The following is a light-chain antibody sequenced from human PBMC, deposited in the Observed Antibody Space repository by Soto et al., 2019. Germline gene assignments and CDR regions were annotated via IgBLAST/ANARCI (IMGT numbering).Light chain of an antibody. V-gene: IGKV3-15*01. Sequence: ELVLTQSPATLSVSPGERATLSCRASQSVTSNLAWYQQEPGQAPRLLIYGASTRATGIPARFSGSGSGTDFTLTISSLQSEDFAVYYCQQYNNWPRTFGQGTKVDIK. CDR1: QSVTSN. CDR2: GAS. CDR3: QQYNNWPRT. J-gene: IGKJ1*01.